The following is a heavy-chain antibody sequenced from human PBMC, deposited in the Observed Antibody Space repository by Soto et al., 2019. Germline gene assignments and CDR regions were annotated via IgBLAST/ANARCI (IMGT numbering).Heavy chain of an antibody. Sequence: ASVKGPCKASGYTFTSYLVQWVRQAPGQGLEWLGMINPGGGSTSYAQRFKGRITMTGDTSTSTVYMELSSLTSEDTAVYYCARDFRYCTKGLCYARDPFDYWGQGTLVTVSS. CDR3: ARDFRYCTKGLCYARDPFDY. J-gene: IGHJ4*02. CDR2: INPGGGST. D-gene: IGHD2-8*01. CDR1: GYTFTSYL. V-gene: IGHV1-46*01.